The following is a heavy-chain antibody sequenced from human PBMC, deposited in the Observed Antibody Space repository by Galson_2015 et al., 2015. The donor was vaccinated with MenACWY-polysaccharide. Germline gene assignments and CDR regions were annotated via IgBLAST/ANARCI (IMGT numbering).Heavy chain of an antibody. D-gene: IGHD3-16*01. CDR2: TDPDGTTT. V-gene: IGHV3-74*01. CDR1: GFSFSSYW. Sequence: SLRLSCAASGFSFSSYWMHWVRQVPGKGLAWVSQTDPDGTTTEYADSVKGRFTISRDNAKNTLYLQLNSLRAEDLGIYYCARGGGEGFRWGQGSLVTVSS. CDR3: ARGGGEGFR. J-gene: IGHJ4*02.